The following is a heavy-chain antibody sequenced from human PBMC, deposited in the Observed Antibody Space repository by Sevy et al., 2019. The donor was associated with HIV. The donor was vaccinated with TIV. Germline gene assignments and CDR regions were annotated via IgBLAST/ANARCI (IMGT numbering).Heavy chain of an antibody. CDR2: ISRSSNDI. J-gene: IGHJ5*01. CDR3: ARVYSRYYNS. D-gene: IGHD1-26*01. Sequence: GGSLRLSCAASGFTFSSYTINWVRQAPGKGLEWVSSISRSSNDIYYADSVKGRFTISRDNAKNSLYLQMNSLRAEDTAVYYCARVYSRYYNSWGQGTLVTVSS. CDR1: GFTFSSYT. V-gene: IGHV3-21*01.